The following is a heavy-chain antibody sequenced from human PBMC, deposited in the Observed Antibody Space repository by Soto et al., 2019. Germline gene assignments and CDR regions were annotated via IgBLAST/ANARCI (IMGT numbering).Heavy chain of an antibody. D-gene: IGHD6-19*01. CDR3: ARGFAVAGGFDY. CDR2: SKWDGSST. V-gene: IGHV3-43*01. J-gene: IGHJ4*02. Sequence: EVQLVESGGVVVPPGGSLGLSCAASGFTFDDYTMQWVRQASWKGLVWVSLSKWDGSSTYYADSVKGRFTISRDNNKNSLYLQMHSLITDDTAVYYSARGFAVAGGFDYWGQGTLVTVSS. CDR1: GFTFDDYT.